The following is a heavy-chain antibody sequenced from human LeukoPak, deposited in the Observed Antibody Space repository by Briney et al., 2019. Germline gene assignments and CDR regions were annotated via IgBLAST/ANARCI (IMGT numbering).Heavy chain of an antibody. Sequence: SETLSLTCNVSGGSVSSGSYYWSWIRQPPGKGLEWVGYIYYSGSTNYNPSLKSRGTISVETSKNQFSLKLSSVTAADTAVYYCARDRRPGYYDSSGYPGSYYYYYGMDVWGQGTTVTVSS. CDR2: IYYSGST. V-gene: IGHV4-61*01. J-gene: IGHJ6*02. CDR3: ARDRRPGYYDSSGYPGSYYYYYGMDV. D-gene: IGHD3-22*01. CDR1: GGSVSSGSYY.